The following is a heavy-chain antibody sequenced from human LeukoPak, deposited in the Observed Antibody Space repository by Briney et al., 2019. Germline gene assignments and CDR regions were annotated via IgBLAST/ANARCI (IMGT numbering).Heavy chain of an antibody. CDR2: IIPIFGTA. J-gene: IGHJ4*02. Sequence: ASVKVSCKASGGTFSSYAISWVRQAPGQGLEWMGGIIPIFGTANYAQKFQGRVTITADESTSTAYMELSSLRSEDTAVYYCARDKMRIGSGYPAYYFDYWGQGTLVTVSS. CDR1: GGTFSSYA. V-gene: IGHV1-69*01. CDR3: ARDKMRIGSGYPAYYFDY. D-gene: IGHD3-22*01.